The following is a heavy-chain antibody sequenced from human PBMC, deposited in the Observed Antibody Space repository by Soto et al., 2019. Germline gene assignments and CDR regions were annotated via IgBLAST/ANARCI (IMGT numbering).Heavy chain of an antibody. D-gene: IGHD5-12*01. V-gene: IGHV3-23*01. CDR1: RFSFSTYA. Sequence: GGSLRLSCAASRFSFSTYAMSWVRQAPGKGLEWVSAISGSGGSTYYADSVKGRFTISRDNSKNTLYLQMNSLRAEDTAVYYCAKALYSGYGRQFDYWGQGTLVTVSS. CDR2: ISGSGGST. CDR3: AKALYSGYGRQFDY. J-gene: IGHJ4*02.